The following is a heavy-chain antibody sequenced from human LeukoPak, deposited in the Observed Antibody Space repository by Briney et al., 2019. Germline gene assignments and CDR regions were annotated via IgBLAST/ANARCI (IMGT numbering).Heavy chain of an antibody. Sequence: ASVKVSCKASGGTFSSYAVSWVRQAPGQGLEWMGWISAYNGNTNYAQKLQGRVTMTTDTSTSTAYMELRSLRSDDTAVYYCARDRREVFDSSGYYAFDIWGQGTMVTVSS. V-gene: IGHV1-18*01. CDR2: ISAYNGNT. J-gene: IGHJ3*02. CDR1: GGTFSSYA. D-gene: IGHD3-22*01. CDR3: ARDRREVFDSSGYYAFDI.